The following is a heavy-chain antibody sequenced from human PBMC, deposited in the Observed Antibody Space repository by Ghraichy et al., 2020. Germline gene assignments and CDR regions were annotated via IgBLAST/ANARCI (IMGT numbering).Heavy chain of an antibody. J-gene: IGHJ5*02. CDR1: GYTFTGYY. Sequence: ASVKVSCKASGYTFTGYYMHWVRQAPGQGLEWMGWINPNSGGTNYAQKFQGRVTMTRDTSISTAYMELSRLRSDDTAVYYCAREEDSSGHWFDPWGQGTLVTVSS. CDR2: INPNSGGT. CDR3: AREEDSSGHWFDP. V-gene: IGHV1-2*02. D-gene: IGHD6-19*01.